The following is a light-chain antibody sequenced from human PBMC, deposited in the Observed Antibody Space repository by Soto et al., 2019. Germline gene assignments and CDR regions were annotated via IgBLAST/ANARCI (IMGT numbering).Light chain of an antibody. CDR2: DVS. Sequence: VVLTQSPVTLSLSPGERATLSCRSSLSVNSFLAWYQQKPGQAPRLLLYDVSNRATGIPARFSGGGSGTNFTLTISSLEPEDFAVYYCHHRINWPPITFGQGTRLEFK. CDR3: HHRINWPPIT. J-gene: IGKJ5*01. V-gene: IGKV3-11*01. CDR1: LSVNSF.